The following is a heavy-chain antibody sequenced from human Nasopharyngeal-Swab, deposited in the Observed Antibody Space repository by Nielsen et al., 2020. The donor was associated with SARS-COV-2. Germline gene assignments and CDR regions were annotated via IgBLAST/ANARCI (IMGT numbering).Heavy chain of an antibody. CDR1: GFTFSSYG. CDR2: ISYDGSNK. Sequence: GESLKISCAASGFTFSSYGMHWVRQAPGKGLEWVAVISYDGSNKYYAESVKGRFTISRDNSKHTLYLQMNSLRAEDTAVYYCARDLSSVAGPFDYWGQGTLVTVSS. V-gene: IGHV3-30*03. CDR3: ARDLSSVAGPFDY. D-gene: IGHD6-19*01. J-gene: IGHJ4*02.